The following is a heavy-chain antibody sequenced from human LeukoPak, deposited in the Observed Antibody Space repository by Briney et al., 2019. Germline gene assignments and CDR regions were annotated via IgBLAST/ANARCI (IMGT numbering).Heavy chain of an antibody. CDR2: IDDSGNT. J-gene: IGHJ3*02. CDR1: GGSISRYY. Sequence: SETLSLTCTVSGGSISRYYWSWIRRPPGKGLEWIGYIDDSGNTNYNPSLKSQVTISVDKSKNQFSLKLSFVTAADTAMYYCARSDYHNSGSHTVFDAFDIWGQGTRVTASS. CDR3: ARSDYHNSGSHTVFDAFDI. V-gene: IGHV4-59*01. D-gene: IGHD3-10*01.